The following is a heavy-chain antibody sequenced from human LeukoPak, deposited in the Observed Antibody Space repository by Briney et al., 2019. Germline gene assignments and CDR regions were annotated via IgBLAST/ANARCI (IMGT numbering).Heavy chain of an antibody. CDR1: GFTFSDYY. Sequence: PGGSLRLSCAASGFTFSDYYMSWIRQAPGKGLEWVSYISSSGNTIYYADSVKGRFTISRDNAKNSLYLQMNSLRAEDTAVYYCARTIIDSSGYLDYWGQGTLVTVSS. D-gene: IGHD3-22*01. V-gene: IGHV3-11*01. CDR3: ARTIIDSSGYLDY. CDR2: ISSSGNTI. J-gene: IGHJ4*02.